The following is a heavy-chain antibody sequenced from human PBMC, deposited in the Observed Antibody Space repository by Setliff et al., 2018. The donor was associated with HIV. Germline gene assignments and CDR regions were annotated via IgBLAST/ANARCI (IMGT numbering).Heavy chain of an antibody. CDR1: GFTFSNYA. V-gene: IGHV3-66*02. D-gene: IGHD6-19*01. CDR3: ARCRGWYGACAFDI. Sequence: ASVKVSCAASGFTFSNYAMSWVRQAPGKGLEWVSVIYSGGDIFYAGSVKGRFTLSRDNSKNTLYLQMNSLRGDDTAVYHCARCRGWYGACAFDIWGQGTMVTVSS. J-gene: IGHJ3*02. CDR2: IYSGGDI.